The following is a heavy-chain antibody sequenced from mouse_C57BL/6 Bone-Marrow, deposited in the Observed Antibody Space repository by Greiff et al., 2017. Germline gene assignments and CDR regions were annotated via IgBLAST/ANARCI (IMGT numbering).Heavy chain of an antibody. CDR3: AREYWRFYYAMDY. D-gene: IGHD5-1*01. V-gene: IGHV1-55*01. Sequence: QVQLKQPGAELVKPGASVKMSCKASGYTFTSYWITWVKQRPGQGLEWIGDIYPGSGSTNYNEKFKSKATLTVDTSSSTAYMQLSSLTSEDSAVYYCAREYWRFYYAMDYWGQGTSVTVSS. CDR1: GYTFTSYW. CDR2: IYPGSGST. J-gene: IGHJ4*01.